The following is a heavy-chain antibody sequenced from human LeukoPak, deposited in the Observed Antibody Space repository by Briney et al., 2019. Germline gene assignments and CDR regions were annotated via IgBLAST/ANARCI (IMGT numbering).Heavy chain of an antibody. CDR2: ISAYNGNT. D-gene: IGHD6-19*01. Sequence: ASVKVSCKASGYTFTSYGISWVRPAPGQGLEWMGWISAYNGNTNYAQKLQGRVTMTTDTSTSTAYMELRSLRSDDTAVYYCARDRGTGYSSGWSDYWGQGTLVTVSS. CDR3: ARDRGTGYSSGWSDY. V-gene: IGHV1-18*04. CDR1: GYTFTSYG. J-gene: IGHJ4*02.